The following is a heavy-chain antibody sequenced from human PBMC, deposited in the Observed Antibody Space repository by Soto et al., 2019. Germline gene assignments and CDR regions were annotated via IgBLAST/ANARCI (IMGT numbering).Heavy chain of an antibody. CDR3: AKDYGRTWLAAFDI. CDR1: GFTFSSYA. J-gene: IGHJ3*02. V-gene: IGHV3-23*01. CDR2: ISGSAATT. Sequence: GGSLRLSCAASGFTFSSYAMNWVRQAPGKGLEWVSAISGSAATTHFADSVKGRFTISRDNSKNTLYLQMNSLRAEDTAVYYCAKDYGRTWLAAFDIWGQGTMVTVSS. D-gene: IGHD3-22*01.